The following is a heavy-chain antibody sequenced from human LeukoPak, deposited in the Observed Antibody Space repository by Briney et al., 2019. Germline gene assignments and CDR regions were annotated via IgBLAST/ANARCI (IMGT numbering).Heavy chain of an antibody. CDR2: MSHSAGT. CDR3: ARSGADYIWGSYRFGSWFDP. CDR1: GASISSGTYY. J-gene: IGHJ5*02. D-gene: IGHD3-16*02. V-gene: IGHV4-39*07. Sequence: PSETLSLTCTVSGASISSGTYYWSWIRQPPGKGLEWIGSMSHSAGTYQNPSLKSRVTISIDTSKNQFFLKVNSVTAADTAVYYCARSGADYIWGSYRFGSWFDPWGQGTLVTVSS.